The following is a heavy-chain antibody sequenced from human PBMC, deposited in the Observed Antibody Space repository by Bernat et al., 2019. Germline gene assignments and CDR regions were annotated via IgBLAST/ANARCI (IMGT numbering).Heavy chain of an antibody. J-gene: IGHJ4*02. Sequence: QVQPQQWGAGLLKPSETLSLTCAVYGGSFSGYYWSWIRQPPGKGLEWIGEINHSGSTNYNPSLKSRVTISVDTSKNQFSLKLSSVTAADTAVYYCAVRYYDFWSGYPNLDYWGQGTLVTVSS. CDR3: AVRYYDFWSGYPNLDY. D-gene: IGHD3-3*01. CDR2: INHSGST. V-gene: IGHV4-34*01. CDR1: GGSFSGYY.